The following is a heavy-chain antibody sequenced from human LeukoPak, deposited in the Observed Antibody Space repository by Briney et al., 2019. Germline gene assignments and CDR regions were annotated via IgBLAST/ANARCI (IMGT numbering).Heavy chain of an antibody. CDR1: GVTLSSYA. CDR2: IKQDGSEK. J-gene: IGHJ4*02. CDR3: ARVRTESVWGDYFGY. Sequence: PGGSLRLSCAASGVTLSSYAMSWARQAPGKGLEWVANIKQDGSEKYYVDSVKGRFTISRDNAKNSLYLQMNSLRAEDTAVYYCARVRTESVWGDYFGYWGQGTLVTVSS. D-gene: IGHD3-16*01. V-gene: IGHV3-7*03.